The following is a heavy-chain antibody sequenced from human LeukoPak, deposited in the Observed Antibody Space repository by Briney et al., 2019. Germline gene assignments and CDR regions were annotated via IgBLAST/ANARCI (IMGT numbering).Heavy chain of an antibody. CDR1: GGSISSYY. Sequence: SETLSLTCTVSGGSISSYYWSWIRQPPGKGLEWIGYIYYSGSTNYNPSLKSRVTISVDTSKNQFSLKLSSVTAADTAVYYCARAASRGWQQLVGGNWFDPWGQGTLVTVSS. CDR2: IYYSGST. V-gene: IGHV4-59*12. CDR3: ARAASRGWQQLVGGNWFDP. J-gene: IGHJ5*02. D-gene: IGHD6-13*01.